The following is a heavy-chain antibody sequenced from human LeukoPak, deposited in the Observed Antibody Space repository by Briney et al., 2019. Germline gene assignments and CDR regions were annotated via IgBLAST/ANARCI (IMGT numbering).Heavy chain of an antibody. Sequence: PSETLSLTCTVSGGSISRSTYYWGWIRQPPGKGLEWIGSIYYSGSTYYNPSLKSRVTISVDTSKNQFSLKLSSVTAADTTVYYCAKHDFWSGYVKWFDPWGQGTLVTVSS. J-gene: IGHJ5*02. D-gene: IGHD3-3*01. CDR3: AKHDFWSGYVKWFDP. CDR1: GGSISRSTYY. V-gene: IGHV4-39*01. CDR2: IYYSGST.